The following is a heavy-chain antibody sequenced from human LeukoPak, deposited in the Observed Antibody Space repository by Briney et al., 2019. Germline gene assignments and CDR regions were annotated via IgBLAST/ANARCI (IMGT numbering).Heavy chain of an antibody. CDR1: GFTFSSYW. D-gene: IGHD3-3*01. J-gene: IGHJ4*02. CDR3: ASGGGFRSRKYYFDY. Sequence: GGSLRLSCAASGFTFSSYWMSWVRQAPGKGLEWVANIKQDGSEKYYVDSVKGRFTISRDNAKNSLYLQMNSLRAEDTAVYYCASGGGFRSRKYYFDYWGQGTLVTVSS. V-gene: IGHV3-7*01. CDR2: IKQDGSEK.